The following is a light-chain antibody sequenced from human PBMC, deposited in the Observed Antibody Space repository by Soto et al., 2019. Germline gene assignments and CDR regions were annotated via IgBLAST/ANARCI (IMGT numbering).Light chain of an antibody. CDR1: QSVSNN. CDR2: GAS. V-gene: IGKV3-15*01. J-gene: IGKJ5*01. Sequence: EIVMTQSPATLPVSPGETATLSCRASQSVSNNVAWYQQKPGRAPRLLILGASTRATGIPARFSGSGSGTEFTLSISSLQSEDFAVYYCKQYKEWPPFTFGQGTRLEIK. CDR3: KQYKEWPPFT.